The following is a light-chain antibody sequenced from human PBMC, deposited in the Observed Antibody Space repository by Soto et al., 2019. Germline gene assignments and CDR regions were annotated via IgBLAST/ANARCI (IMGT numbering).Light chain of an antibody. CDR1: QSVSSN. V-gene: IGKV3-15*01. Sequence: EIVMTQSPATLSVSPGERATLSCRASQSVSSNLAWYQQKPGQAPRLLIYGASTRATGIPARFSGSGSGTDFTLTISSLQSEDFAVYYCQQYNNGPPGTFGQGTKVDIK. CDR3: QQYNNGPPGT. CDR2: GAS. J-gene: IGKJ1*01.